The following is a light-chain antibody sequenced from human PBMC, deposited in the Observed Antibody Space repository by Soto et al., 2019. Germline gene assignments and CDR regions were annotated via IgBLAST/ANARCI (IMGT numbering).Light chain of an antibody. CDR2: GAS. CDR1: QTVSSW. V-gene: IGKV1-5*01. J-gene: IGKJ5*01. Sequence: IQMTQSPSTLSASIGDRVTITCRASQTVSSWLAWYQQKPGKAPNLLIYGASNLESGVPSRFSGSGSGTEFTLTISRLEPEDFAVYYCQQRSNWPITFGQGTRLEIK. CDR3: QQRSNWPIT.